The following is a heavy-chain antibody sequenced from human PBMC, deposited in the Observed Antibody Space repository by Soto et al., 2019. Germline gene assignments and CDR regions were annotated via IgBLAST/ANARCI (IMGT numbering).Heavy chain of an antibody. CDR3: ARDVTKGLDV. CDR1: GYTFTSCG. CDR2: INTYNGYT. D-gene: IGHD4-4*01. Sequence: QVHLVQSGAEVKKPGASVKVSCKASGYTFTSCGISWVRQAPGQGLEWMGLINTYNGYTKYPQNFQGRVTMTTDTYTGTVYMELRSLTSDDTAVYYCARDVTKGLDVWGQGTTVTVSS. V-gene: IGHV1-18*01. J-gene: IGHJ6*02.